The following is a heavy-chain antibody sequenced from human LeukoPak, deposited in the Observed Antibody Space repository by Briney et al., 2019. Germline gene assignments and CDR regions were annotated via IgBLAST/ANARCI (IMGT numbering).Heavy chain of an antibody. CDR2: FSGSGGST. Sequence: PGGSLRLSCAASGFTFSNYAMSWVRQAPGKGLEWVSAFSGSGGSTYYADSVKGRFTISRDNAKNSLYLQMNSLRAEDTALYHCARRGYCSSTSCSEPFDYWGQGTLVTVSS. CDR1: GFTFSNYA. D-gene: IGHD2-2*01. J-gene: IGHJ4*02. CDR3: ARRGYCSSTSCSEPFDY. V-gene: IGHV3-23*01.